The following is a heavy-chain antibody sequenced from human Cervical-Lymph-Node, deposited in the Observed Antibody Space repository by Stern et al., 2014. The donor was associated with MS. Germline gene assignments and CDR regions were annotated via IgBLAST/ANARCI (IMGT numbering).Heavy chain of an antibody. CDR3: AREATRIIVGIDY. CDR2: LNPNSDDP. V-gene: IGHV1-2*06. Sequence: VQLLESGAKMKKPGASVRVSCKASGYDFTGFFIHWVRQVPGPGLEWMGRLNPNSDDPTYAQNFQDRVTLTRDTSIGTAYLELSRLTSADTAVYYCAREATRIIVGIDYWGQGTPVTVSS. D-gene: IGHD2/OR15-2a*01. CDR1: GYDFTGFF. J-gene: IGHJ4*02.